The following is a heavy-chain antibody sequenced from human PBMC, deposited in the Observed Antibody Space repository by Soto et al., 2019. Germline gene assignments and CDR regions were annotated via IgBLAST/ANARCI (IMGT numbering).Heavy chain of an antibody. CDR1: GFTFSKYA. V-gene: IGHV3-23*01. D-gene: IGHD3-16*01. CDR2: ISSNGMTT. J-gene: IGHJ2*01. Sequence: EVQLLESGGGLVKSGGSLRLSCVASGFTFSKYAMTWVRQAPGKGLEWVSSISSNGMTTAYADSVKGRFTISRDNSRNTLSLQMDSLRGDDAALYYCAKDKYTDSVRRVWFFDFWGRGTLVTVSS. CDR3: AKDKYTDSVRRVWFFDF.